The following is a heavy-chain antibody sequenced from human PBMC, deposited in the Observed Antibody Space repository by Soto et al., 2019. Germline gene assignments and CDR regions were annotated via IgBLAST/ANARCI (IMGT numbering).Heavy chain of an antibody. Sequence: GESLKISCKGSGYSFTSYWIGWVRQMPGKGMEWMGIIYPGDSDTRYSPSFQGQVTISADKSISTAYLQWSSLKASDTAMYYCARGYYDILTGYSCRGYYYYYYGMDVWGQGTTVTVSS. J-gene: IGHJ6*02. CDR2: IYPGDSDT. V-gene: IGHV5-51*01. CDR3: ARGYYDILTGYSCRGYYYYYYGMDV. D-gene: IGHD3-9*01. CDR1: GYSFTSYW.